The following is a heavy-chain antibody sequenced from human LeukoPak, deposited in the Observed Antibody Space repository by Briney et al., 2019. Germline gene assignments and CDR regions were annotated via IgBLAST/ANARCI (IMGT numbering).Heavy chain of an antibody. Sequence: GGSLRLSCAASGFTFSNAWMTWVRQAPEKGLEWVGRIKSKTDGGTTDYAAPVKGRFTISRDDSKNTLYVQMNSLKTEDTAVYYCTTDVSGYTYGPGDYWGQGTLVTVSS. D-gene: IGHD5-18*01. V-gene: IGHV3-15*01. CDR1: GFTFSNAW. CDR3: TTDVSGYTYGPGDY. J-gene: IGHJ4*02. CDR2: IKSKTDGGTT.